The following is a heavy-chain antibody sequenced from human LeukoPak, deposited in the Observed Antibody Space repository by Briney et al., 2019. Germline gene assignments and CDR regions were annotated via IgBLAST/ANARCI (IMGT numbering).Heavy chain of an antibody. CDR3: AKGLGHEGAFDI. V-gene: IGHV3-23*01. CDR2: ISGSGGST. CDR1: GFTFSSYA. Sequence: GGSLRLSCAASGFTFSSYAMSWVRQAPEKGLEWVSAISGSGGSTYYADSVKGRFTISRDNSKNTLYLQMNSLRAEDTAVYYCAKGLGHEGAFDIWGQGTMVTVSS. J-gene: IGHJ3*02.